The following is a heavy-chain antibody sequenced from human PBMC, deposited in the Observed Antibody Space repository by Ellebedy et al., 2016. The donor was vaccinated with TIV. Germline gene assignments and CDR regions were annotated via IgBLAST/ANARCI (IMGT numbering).Heavy chain of an antibody. V-gene: IGHV1-46*01. Sequence: ASVKVSCKASGGTFSSYAISWVRQAPGQGLEWMGIINPSGGSTSYAQKFQGRVTMTRDTSTSTVYMELSSLRSEDTAVYYCARVRGRRGIPDDYWGQGTLVTVSS. J-gene: IGHJ4*02. CDR3: ARVRGRRGIPDDY. D-gene: IGHD2-15*01. CDR1: GGTFSSYA. CDR2: INPSGGST.